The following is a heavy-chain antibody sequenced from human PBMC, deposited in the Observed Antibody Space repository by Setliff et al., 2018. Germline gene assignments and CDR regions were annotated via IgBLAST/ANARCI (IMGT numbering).Heavy chain of an antibody. V-gene: IGHV1-18*01. D-gene: IGHD3-22*01. J-gene: IGHJ6*01. CDR2: ISADSGHT. CDR1: GYSFTSYG. CDR3: ARERAYDGLNYYGMDV. Sequence: RASVKVSCKTSGYSFTSYGISWVRQAPGQGLEWMGWISADSGHTNIVKNFQGRVTMTTDTTTSTAYMELRSLRFDDTAVYYCARERAYDGLNYYGMDVWGQGTTVTVSS.